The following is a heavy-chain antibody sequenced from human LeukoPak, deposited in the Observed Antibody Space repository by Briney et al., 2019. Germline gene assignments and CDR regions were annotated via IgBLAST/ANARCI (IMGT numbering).Heavy chain of an antibody. CDR2: ISYDGSNK. V-gene: IGHV3-30*18. CDR1: GFTFSSYG. J-gene: IGHJ6*02. Sequence: GGSLRLSCAASGFTFSSYGMHWVRQAPGKGLEWVAVISYDGSNKYYADSVKGRFTISRDNSKNTLYLQMNSLRAEDTAVYYCAKDLRGEYYGSGRAYYYGMDVWGQGTTVTVSS. D-gene: IGHD3-10*01. CDR3: AKDLRGEYYGSGRAYYYGMDV.